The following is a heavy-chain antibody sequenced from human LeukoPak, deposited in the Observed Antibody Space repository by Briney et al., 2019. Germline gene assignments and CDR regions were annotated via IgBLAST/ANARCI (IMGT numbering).Heavy chain of an antibody. CDR1: GGSFSGYY. J-gene: IGHJ5*02. CDR2: INHSGST. V-gene: IGHV4-34*01. D-gene: IGHD3-10*01. CDR3: AIRRRMVRGVSGWFDP. Sequence: TSETLSLTCAVYGGSFSGYYWSWIRQPPGKGLEWTGEINHSGSTNYNPSLKSRVTISVDTSKNQFSLKLSSVTAADTAVYYCAIRRRMVRGVSGWFDPWGQGTLVTVSS.